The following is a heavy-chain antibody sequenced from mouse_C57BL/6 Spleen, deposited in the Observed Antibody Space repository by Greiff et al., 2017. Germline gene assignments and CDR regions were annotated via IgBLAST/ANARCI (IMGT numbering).Heavy chain of an antibody. CDR3: ARTTGYAMDY. CDR1: GFTFRDYG. Sequence: EVNVVESGGGLVKPGGSLKLSCAASGFTFRDYGMHWVRQAPEKGLEWVAYISSGSSTIYYADTVKGRFTISRDQAKNTLFLHMTSLRSEDTAMYYCARTTGYAMDYWGQGPSDTCSS. D-gene: IGHD2-12*01. CDR2: ISSGSSTI. V-gene: IGHV5-17*01. J-gene: IGHJ4*01.